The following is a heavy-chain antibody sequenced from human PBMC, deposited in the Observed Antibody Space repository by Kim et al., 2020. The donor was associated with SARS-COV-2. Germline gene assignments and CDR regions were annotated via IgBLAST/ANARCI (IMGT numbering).Heavy chain of an antibody. Sequence: SETLSLTCAVYGGSLTNYLWSWMRQSPEKGLEWLGHIDPRGGTTYNPSLQSRVTISLDMSKNQFSLKVTSMTATDTALYFCARGPPFGHWGQGTLVTVSS. J-gene: IGHJ5*02. CDR1: GGSLTNYL. V-gene: IGHV4-34*01. CDR2: IDPRGGT. CDR3: ARGPPFGH.